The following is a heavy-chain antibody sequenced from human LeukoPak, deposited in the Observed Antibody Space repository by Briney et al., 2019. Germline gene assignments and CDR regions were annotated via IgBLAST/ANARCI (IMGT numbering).Heavy chain of an antibody. D-gene: IGHD3-10*01. J-gene: IGHJ4*02. CDR3: AKRGVVIRVFLVGFHKEAYYFDS. V-gene: IGHV3-23*01. CDR1: GITLSNYG. CDR2: LSGSGGGT. Sequence: GGSLRVSCAVPGITLSNYGMSWVRQAPGKGLQWVAGLSGSGGGTKYADSVQGRFTISRDNPKNTLYLQMDILRAEDTAVYFRAKRGVVIRVFLVGFHKEAYYFDSWGQGALVTVSS.